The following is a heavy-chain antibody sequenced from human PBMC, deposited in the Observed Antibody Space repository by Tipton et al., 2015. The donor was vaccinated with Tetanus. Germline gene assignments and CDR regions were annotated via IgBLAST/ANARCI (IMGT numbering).Heavy chain of an antibody. Sequence: QLVQSGAEVKKPGESLKISCKGSGFDFTNYWIAWVRQMPGKGLEWMGIIYPGDSDTRYSPSFQGQGTISADKSISTAYLQWSSLKASDTAMYYCARHMGFGDLLSLFDYWGQGTLVTVSS. CDR3: ARHMGFGDLLSLFDY. D-gene: IGHD3-10*01. J-gene: IGHJ4*02. CDR2: IYPGDSDT. V-gene: IGHV5-51*01. CDR1: GFDFTNYW.